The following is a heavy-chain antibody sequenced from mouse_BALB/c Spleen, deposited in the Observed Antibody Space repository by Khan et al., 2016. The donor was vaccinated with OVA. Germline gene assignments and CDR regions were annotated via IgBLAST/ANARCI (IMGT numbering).Heavy chain of an antibody. V-gene: IGHV2-6-4*01. D-gene: IGHD2-14*01. J-gene: IGHJ4*01. Sequence: VKLLESGPGLVAPSQTLSITCTVSGFSFSRYNIHWVRQPLGKGLEWLGMIRGGGGTAYNSTLISRLSISKDNSTSNVFLKLNSLQTDDAATYYCARGSYRSDGYYAMDYWGQGTTVTVSS. CDR1: GFSFSRYN. CDR2: IRGGGGT. CDR3: ARGSYRSDGYYAMDY.